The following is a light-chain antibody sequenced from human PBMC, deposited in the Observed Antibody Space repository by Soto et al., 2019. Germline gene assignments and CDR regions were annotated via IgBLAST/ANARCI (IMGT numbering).Light chain of an antibody. Sequence: QSVLTQPASVSGSPGQSITISCTGTSSDVGSYNLVSWYQQHPGKAPKLMIYEGNKRPSGVSDRFSGSKSANTASLIISGLQTEDEADYCCCSYAGTNTFVFGTGTKVTVL. CDR1: SSDVGSYNL. CDR2: EGN. J-gene: IGLJ1*01. CDR3: CSYAGTNTFV. V-gene: IGLV2-23*01.